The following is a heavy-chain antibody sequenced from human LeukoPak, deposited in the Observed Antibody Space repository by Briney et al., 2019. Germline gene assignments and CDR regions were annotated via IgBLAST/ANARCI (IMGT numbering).Heavy chain of an antibody. J-gene: IGHJ6*03. Sequence: GGSLRLSCGASGISFSNAWMNWVRQAPGKGLEWVGFIRSKAYGGTTEYAASVKGRFTISRDDSKSIAYLQMNSLKTEDTAVYYCTRAAAIYGSGSYYNYYYYMDVWGKGTTVTISS. CDR2: IRSKAYGGTT. V-gene: IGHV3-49*04. CDR1: GISFSNAW. D-gene: IGHD3-10*01. CDR3: TRAAAIYGSGSYYNYYYYMDV.